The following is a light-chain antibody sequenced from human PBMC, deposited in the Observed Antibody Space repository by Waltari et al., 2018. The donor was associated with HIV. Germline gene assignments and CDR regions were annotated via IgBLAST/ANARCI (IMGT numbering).Light chain of an antibody. CDR2: EVS. V-gene: IGLV2-8*01. CDR1: SSDVGAYNY. CDR3: SSYAGSNNWV. J-gene: IGLJ3*02. Sequence: QPALTQPPSASGAPGHSVPIPCTGTSSDVGAYNYVSWYQQNPGKAPKLMIYEVSKRPSGVPDRFSGSKSGNTASLTGSGLQAEDEADYYCSSYAGSNNWVFGGGTKLTVL.